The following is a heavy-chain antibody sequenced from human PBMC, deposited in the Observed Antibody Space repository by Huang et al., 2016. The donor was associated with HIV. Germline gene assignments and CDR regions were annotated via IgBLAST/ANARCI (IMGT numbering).Heavy chain of an antibody. CDR3: AKDRGDGYSGYHYDY. J-gene: IGHJ4*02. V-gene: IGHV3-23*01. D-gene: IGHD5-12*01. Sequence: DSVKGRFTISRDNVKKTVYLQMNSLRVEDAAVYYYAKDRGDGYSGYHYDYWGQGTLVTVSS.